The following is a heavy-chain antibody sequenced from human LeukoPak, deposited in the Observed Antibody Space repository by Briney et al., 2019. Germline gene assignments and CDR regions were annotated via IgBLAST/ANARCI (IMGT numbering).Heavy chain of an antibody. CDR1: GGSVSSSSYY. V-gene: IGHV4-39*07. CDR3: ARDALEYYGSGSYLFMDV. J-gene: IGHJ6*04. Sequence: SETLSLTCTVSGGSVSSSSYYWGWIRQPPGKGLEWIGSIYYSGSTYYNPSLKSRVTISVDTSKNQFSLKLSSVTAADTAVYYCARDALEYYGSGSYLFMDVWGKGTTVTVSS. D-gene: IGHD3-10*01. CDR2: IYYSGST.